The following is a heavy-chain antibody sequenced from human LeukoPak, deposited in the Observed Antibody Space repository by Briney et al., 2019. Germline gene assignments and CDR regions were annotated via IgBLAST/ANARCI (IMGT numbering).Heavy chain of an antibody. Sequence: GRSLRLSCAASGFTFDDYAMHLVRQAPGNGLKWVSLISGDGGSTYYADSVKGRFTISRDNSKNSLYLQMNSLRTEDTALYYCAKEEYSGRYAARYGMDVWGQGTTVTVSS. D-gene: IGHD1-26*01. J-gene: IGHJ6*02. CDR1: GFTFDDYA. CDR2: ISGDGGST. V-gene: IGHV3-43*02. CDR3: AKEEYSGRYAARYGMDV.